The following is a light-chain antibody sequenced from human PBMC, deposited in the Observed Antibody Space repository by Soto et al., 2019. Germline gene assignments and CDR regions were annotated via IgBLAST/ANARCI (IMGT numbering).Light chain of an antibody. Sequence: DIQMTQSPSILSVSVGDRVTITCRASQSISNSLAWYRQRPGTAPKLLIYDASTLENGVPSRFSGSGSGTEFTLTISSLQPDDSATYYCQQYSYYRTFGQGTKVDIK. CDR3: QQYSYYRT. CDR2: DAS. V-gene: IGKV1-5*01. CDR1: QSISNS. J-gene: IGKJ1*01.